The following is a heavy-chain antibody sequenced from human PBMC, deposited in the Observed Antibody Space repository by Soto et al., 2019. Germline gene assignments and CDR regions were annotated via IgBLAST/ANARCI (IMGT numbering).Heavy chain of an antibody. CDR2: INHSGST. Sequence: KPSETLSLTCAVYGGSFSGYYWSWIRQPPGKGLEWIGEINHSGSTNYNPSLKSRVTISVDTSKNQFSLKLSSVTAADTAVYYCARVGGDIVVVVAATDDYYYYMDVWGKGTTVTVSS. CDR3: ARVGGDIVVVVAATDDYYYYMDV. V-gene: IGHV4-34*01. D-gene: IGHD2-15*01. J-gene: IGHJ6*03. CDR1: GGSFSGYY.